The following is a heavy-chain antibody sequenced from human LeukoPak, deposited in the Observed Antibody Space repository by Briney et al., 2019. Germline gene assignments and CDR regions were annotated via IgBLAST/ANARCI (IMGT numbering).Heavy chain of an antibody. CDR2: IYYSGST. V-gene: IGHV4-59*12. J-gene: IGHJ6*03. CDR1: GGSISSYY. D-gene: IGHD2-8*01. CDR3: ARDLVVYAISGYYYYMDV. Sequence: PSETLSLTCTVSGGSISSYYWSWIRQPPGKGLEWIGYIYYSGSTNYNPSLKSRVTISVDTSKNQFSLKLSSVTAADTAVYYCARDLVVYAISGYYYYMDVWGKGTTVTVSS.